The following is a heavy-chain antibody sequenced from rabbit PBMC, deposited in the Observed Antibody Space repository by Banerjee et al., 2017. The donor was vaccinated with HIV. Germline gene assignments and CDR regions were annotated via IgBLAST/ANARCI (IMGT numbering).Heavy chain of an antibody. J-gene: IGHJ4*01. CDR2: IDNGDGST. CDR1: GFSFSNKYV. V-gene: IGHV1S47*01. CDR3: ARDLAGVIGWNFGL. Sequence: QEQLEESGGDLVKPGASLTLTCTASGFSFSNKYVMCWVRQAPGKGLEWIACIDNGDGSTYYANWVNGRFTISRSTSLNTVTLQMTSLTAADTATYFCARDLAGVIGWNFGLWGPGTLVTVS. D-gene: IGHD4-1*01.